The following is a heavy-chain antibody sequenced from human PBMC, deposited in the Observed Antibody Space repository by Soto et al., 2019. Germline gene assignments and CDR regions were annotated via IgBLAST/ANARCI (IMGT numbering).Heavy chain of an antibody. D-gene: IGHD7-27*01. CDR3: ARAQPNLHFDY. J-gene: IGHJ4*02. V-gene: IGHV1-46*01. Sequence: QVQLVQSGAEVKKPGASVKVSCKASGYTFTSYFIHWVRQAPGQGLEWMGILNPNGGATSYAQKFQGRVAMTRDTSTTTVYMELSSLISEDTAVYYCARAQPNLHFDYWGQGTLVTVSS. CDR2: LNPNGGAT. CDR1: GYTFTSYF.